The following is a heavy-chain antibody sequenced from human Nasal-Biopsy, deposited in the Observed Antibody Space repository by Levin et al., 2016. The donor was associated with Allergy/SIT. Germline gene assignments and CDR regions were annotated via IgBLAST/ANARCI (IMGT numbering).Heavy chain of an antibody. Sequence: SQTLSLTCDISGDSVSSNSAAWNWIRQSPSRGLEWLGRTFYRSKWYNDYAVAVKSRIIITPDTSKNQFSLQLSSVTPEDTAVYYCARGGRFFDLWGRGTLVTVSS. CDR3: ARGGRFFDL. V-gene: IGHV6-1*01. J-gene: IGHJ2*01. CDR1: GDSVSSNSAA. CDR2: TFYRSKWYN.